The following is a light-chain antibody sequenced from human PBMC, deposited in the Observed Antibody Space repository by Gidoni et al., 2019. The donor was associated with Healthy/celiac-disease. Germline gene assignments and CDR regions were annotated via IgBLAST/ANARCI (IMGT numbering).Light chain of an antibody. Sequence: DIQMTQSPSSLSASVGDRVTITCRASQSISSYSTWYQQKPGKAPKLLIYAASSLQSGVPSRFSGRGSGTDFTLTISSLQPEDFATYYCQPSYSTPRTFXQXTKVEIK. V-gene: IGKV1-39*01. CDR1: QSISSY. CDR2: AAS. J-gene: IGKJ1*01. CDR3: QPSYSTPRT.